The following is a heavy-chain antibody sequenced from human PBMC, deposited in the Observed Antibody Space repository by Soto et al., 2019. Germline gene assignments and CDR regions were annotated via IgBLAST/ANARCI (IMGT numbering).Heavy chain of an antibody. V-gene: IGHV1-46*03. CDR1: GYTFTSYY. J-gene: IGHJ4*01. D-gene: IGHD3-16*02. CDR3: ARVHLGELSPFDY. CDR2: INPSGGST. Sequence: ASVKVSCKASGYTFTSYYMHWVRQAPGQGLEWMGIINPSGGSTGHAQKCQGRVTMTRDTSTGTVYMELSSLRSEDTAVYYCARVHLGELSPFDYWGQGTLVTVSS.